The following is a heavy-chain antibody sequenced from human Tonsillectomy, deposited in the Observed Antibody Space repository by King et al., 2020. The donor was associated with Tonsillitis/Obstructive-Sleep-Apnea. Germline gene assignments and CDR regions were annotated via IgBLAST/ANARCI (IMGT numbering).Heavy chain of an antibody. D-gene: IGHD6-19*01. V-gene: IGHV6-1*01. CDR3: ARDRTIAVAGDEYFDY. CDR2: TYYRSKWYT. Sequence: VQLQQSGPGLVKPSQTLSLTCAISGDSVSSNSAAWNWIRQSPSRGLEWLGRTYYRSKWYTDYAVSVKNRITINPDTSKNQFSLQLNSVTPEDTAVYYCARDRTIAVAGDEYFDYWGQGTLVTVSS. J-gene: IGHJ4*02. CDR1: GDSVSSNSAA.